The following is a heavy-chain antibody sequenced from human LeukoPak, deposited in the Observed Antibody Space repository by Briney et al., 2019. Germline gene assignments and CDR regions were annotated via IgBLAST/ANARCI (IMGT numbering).Heavy chain of an antibody. V-gene: IGHV3-7*01. CDR3: AREGVLWFGELSPIDY. Sequence: GGSLRLSCAASGFTFSSYYMSWVRQAPGKGREWVANIKQDGSERYYADSVKGRFTISRDNAKNSLYLQMNSLRAEDTAVYYCAREGVLWFGELSPIDYWGQGALVTVSS. CDR2: IKQDGSER. J-gene: IGHJ4*02. CDR1: GFTFSSYY. D-gene: IGHD3-10*01.